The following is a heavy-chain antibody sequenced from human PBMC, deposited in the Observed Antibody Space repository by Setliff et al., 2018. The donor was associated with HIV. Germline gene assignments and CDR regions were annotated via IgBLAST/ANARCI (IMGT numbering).Heavy chain of an antibody. CDR1: GGSVTTGGSF. Sequence: PSETLFLTCSVSGGSVTTGGSFWSWIRQHAGKDLEWIGYIQHNGNTFYNPSLKSRVTISFDTSKNQFSLKLNSVTGADSAMYYCARGELSWDYWGQGTVVNV. V-gene: IGHV4-31*03. J-gene: IGHJ4*02. CDR2: IQHNGNT. D-gene: IGHD3-10*01. CDR3: ARGELSWDY.